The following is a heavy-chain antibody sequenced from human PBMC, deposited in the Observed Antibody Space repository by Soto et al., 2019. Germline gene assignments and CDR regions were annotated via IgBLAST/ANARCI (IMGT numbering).Heavy chain of an antibody. CDR3: ARSCPWSGCYVRV. CDR2: ISTNTGNT. Sequence: QVQLVQSGAEVKKPGASVKVSCKASGYTFTNYGINWVRQAPGLGLEWMGWISTNTGNTNYAQNLQGRVTMTTDTSTSTAYMELRSLGSDDTAVYFCARSCPWSGCYVRVWGQGTLVTVSS. D-gene: IGHD2-2*01. CDR1: GYTFTNYG. V-gene: IGHV1-18*01. J-gene: IGHJ4*02.